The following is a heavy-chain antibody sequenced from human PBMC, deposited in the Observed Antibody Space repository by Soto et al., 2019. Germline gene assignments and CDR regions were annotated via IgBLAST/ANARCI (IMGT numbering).Heavy chain of an antibody. CDR2: IIPILDTT. Sequence: QVQVLQSGAEVKKPGSSVRVSCKASGGTSSSYAITWMRQAPGQGLEWMGGIIPILDTTDYAQKFQGRVTFTADKSTSTVYMALSSLTSEDTAIYYCASGGTTVNRRFDFWGQGTRVTVSS. J-gene: IGHJ4*02. CDR3: ASGGTTVNRRFDF. CDR1: GGTSSSYA. D-gene: IGHD4-4*01. V-gene: IGHV1-69*06.